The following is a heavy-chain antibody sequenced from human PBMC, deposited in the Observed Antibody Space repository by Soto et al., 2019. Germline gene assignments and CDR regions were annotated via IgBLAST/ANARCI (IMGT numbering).Heavy chain of an antibody. Sequence: GASVKVSCKASGYTFTSYDINWVRQATGQGLEWMGWMNPNSGNTGYAQKFQGRVTMTRNTSISTAYMELSSLRSEDTAVYYCARGLHYSSGWYLTRGYYFDYWGQGTLVTVSS. CDR1: GYTFTSYD. CDR2: MNPNSGNT. V-gene: IGHV1-8*01. J-gene: IGHJ4*02. D-gene: IGHD6-19*01. CDR3: ARGLHYSSGWYLTRGYYFDY.